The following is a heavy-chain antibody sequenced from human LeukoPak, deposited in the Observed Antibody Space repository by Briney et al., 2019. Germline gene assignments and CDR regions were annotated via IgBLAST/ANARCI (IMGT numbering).Heavy chain of an antibody. CDR1: GFTFSSYG. V-gene: IGHV3-33*01. J-gene: IGHJ4*02. D-gene: IGHD5-12*01. Sequence: GGSLRLSCAASGFTFSSYGMHWVRQAPGKGLEWVAVIWYDGSNKYYADSVKGRFTISRDNSKNTLYLQMYSLRAEDTAVYYCARDIRGYSGYEYFDYWGQGTLVTVSS. CDR2: IWYDGSNK. CDR3: ARDIRGYSGYEYFDY.